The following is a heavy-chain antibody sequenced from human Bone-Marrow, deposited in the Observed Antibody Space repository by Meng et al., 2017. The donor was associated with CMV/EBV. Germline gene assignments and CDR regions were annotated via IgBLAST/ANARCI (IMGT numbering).Heavy chain of an antibody. Sequence: SLKISCAASGFTFSDYALHWVRQAPGKGLEWVSGINRKSDRIGYADSVKGRFTISRDNGKKSLHLQMNSLRAEDTALYYCVRDIGVAEITESTKYYSALDVWAQGTTVTVSS. V-gene: IGHV3-9*01. D-gene: IGHD3-16*01. CDR3: VRDIGVAEITESTKYYSALDV. CDR2: INRKSDRI. J-gene: IGHJ6*02. CDR1: GFTFSDYA.